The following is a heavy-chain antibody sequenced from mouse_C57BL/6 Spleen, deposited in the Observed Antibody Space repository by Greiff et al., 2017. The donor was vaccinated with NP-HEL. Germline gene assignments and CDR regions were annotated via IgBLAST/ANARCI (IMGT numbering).Heavy chain of an antibody. D-gene: IGHD2-2*01. CDR2: IYPGDGDT. Sequence: QVQLQQSGPELVKPGASVKISCKASGYAFSSSWMNWVKQRPGKGLEWIGRIYPGDGDTNYNGKFKGKATLTADKSSSTAYMQLSSLTSEDSAVYFCARSRVSYYGYDYAMDYWGQGTSVTVSS. CDR3: ARSRVSYYGYDYAMDY. J-gene: IGHJ4*01. V-gene: IGHV1-82*01. CDR1: GYAFSSSW.